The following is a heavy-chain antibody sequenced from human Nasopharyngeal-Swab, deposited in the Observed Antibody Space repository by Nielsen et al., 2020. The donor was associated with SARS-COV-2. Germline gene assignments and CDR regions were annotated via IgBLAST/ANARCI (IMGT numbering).Heavy chain of an antibody. V-gene: IGHV1-24*01. CDR1: GYTLTESS. CDR3: ATQKLWSSGFDI. Sequence: ASVKVSCKVSGYTLTESSMHWVRQAPGKGLEWMGGFDPEDGERFSAQRFQGRVTMTEDTSTDTAYMELSSLRSEDTAVYYCATQKLWSSGFDIWGRGTMVTVSS. J-gene: IGHJ3*02. CDR2: FDPEDGER. D-gene: IGHD3-10*01.